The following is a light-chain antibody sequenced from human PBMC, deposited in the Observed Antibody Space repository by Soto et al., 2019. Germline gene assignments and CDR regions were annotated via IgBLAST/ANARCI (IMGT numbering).Light chain of an antibody. CDR3: QQYSASPPT. CDR1: QSVRSSH. J-gene: IGKJ4*01. V-gene: IGKV3-20*01. Sequence: EIVLTQSPGTLSLSPGERSTLSCRASQSVRSSHLAWYQQKPGQAPRLLIYGASSRATGIPDRFSGSGSGTDFTLTISGLEPEDFAVYYCQQYSASPPTFGGGTKVDIK. CDR2: GAS.